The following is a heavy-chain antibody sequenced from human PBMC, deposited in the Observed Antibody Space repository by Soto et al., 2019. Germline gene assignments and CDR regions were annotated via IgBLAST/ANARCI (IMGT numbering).Heavy chain of an antibody. V-gene: IGHV3-64*01. J-gene: IGHJ6*02. CDR3: ARGRGGYCSGGSCFNYYYYGMDV. CDR2: ISSNGGST. D-gene: IGHD2-15*01. Sequence: EVQLVESGGGLVQPGGSLRLSCAASGFTFSSYAMHWVRQAPGKGLEYVSAISSNGGSTYYANSVKGRFTISRDNSKNTLDLQMGSLRAEDMAVYYCARGRGGYCSGGSCFNYYYYGMDVWGQGTTVTVSS. CDR1: GFTFSSYA.